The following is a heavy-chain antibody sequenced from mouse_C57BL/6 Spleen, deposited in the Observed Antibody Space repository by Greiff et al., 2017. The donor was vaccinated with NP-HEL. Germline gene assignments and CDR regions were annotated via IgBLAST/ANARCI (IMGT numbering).Heavy chain of an antibody. Sequence: VQLQQSGPELVKPGASVKISCKASGYTFTDYYMNWVKQSHGKSLEWIGDINPNNGGTSYNQKFKGKATLTVDKSSSTAYMELRSLTSEYSAVYYCARRGAITTGFAYWGQGTLVTVSA. CDR1: GYTFTDYY. J-gene: IGHJ3*01. CDR3: ARRGAITTGFAY. CDR2: INPNNGGT. D-gene: IGHD1-2*01. V-gene: IGHV1-26*01.